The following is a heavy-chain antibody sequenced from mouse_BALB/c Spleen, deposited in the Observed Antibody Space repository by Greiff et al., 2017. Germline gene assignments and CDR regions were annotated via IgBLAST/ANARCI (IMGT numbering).Heavy chain of an antibody. Sequence: EVKVEESGGGLVQPGGSMKLSCVASGFTFSNYWMNWVRQSPEKGLEWVAEIRLKSNNYATHYAESVKGRFTISRDDSKSSVYLQMNNLRAEDTGIYYCTGYRYDEGDWFAYWGQGTLVTVSA. CDR3: TGYRYDEGDWFAY. J-gene: IGHJ3*01. V-gene: IGHV6-6*02. CDR1: GFTFSNYW. D-gene: IGHD2-14*01. CDR2: IRLKSNNYAT.